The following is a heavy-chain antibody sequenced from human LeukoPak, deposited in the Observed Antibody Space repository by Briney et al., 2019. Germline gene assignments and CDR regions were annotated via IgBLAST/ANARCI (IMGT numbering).Heavy chain of an antibody. CDR1: GYTFTGYY. CDR3: ATEVVVPGVGAIDV. V-gene: IGHV1-2*02. J-gene: IGHJ3*01. D-gene: IGHD2-15*01. Sequence: ASVKVSCKASGYTFTGYYMHWERQAPGQGLEWIGWINPNSGGTNYAQKFQGRVTMTRDTSISTAYMELSRLRSDDTAVYYCATEVVVPGVGAIDVWGQGTMVTVSS. CDR2: INPNSGGT.